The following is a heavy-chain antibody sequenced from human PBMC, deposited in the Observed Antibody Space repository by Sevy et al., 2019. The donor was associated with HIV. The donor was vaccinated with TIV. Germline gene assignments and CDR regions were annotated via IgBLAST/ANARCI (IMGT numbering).Heavy chain of an antibody. D-gene: IGHD3-22*01. V-gene: IGHV3-7*01. CDR2: IKQDGSEK. CDR3: ARPYRTDPFYYSGSGGYYYPSYFDY. CDR1: GFTFSNYW. J-gene: IGHJ4*01. Sequence: GESLKISCAASGFTFSNYWMSWVRQAPGKGLEWVANIKQDGSEKYYVDSVKGRFTISRDNAKNSLYLQMNSLRAEDTAVYYCARPYRTDPFYYSGSGGYYYPSYFDYWGHGTLVTVSS.